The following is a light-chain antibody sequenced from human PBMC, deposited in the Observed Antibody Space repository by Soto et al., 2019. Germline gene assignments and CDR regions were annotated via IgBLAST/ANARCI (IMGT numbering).Light chain of an antibody. CDR2: VAS. CDR3: QQLNSYPIT. V-gene: IGKV1-9*01. J-gene: IGKJ2*01. CDR1: QGISTY. Sequence: DIQLTQSPSFLSASVGDRVTITCRASQGISTYVAWFQQKPGKAPNLLIYVASTLHSGVPSRFSGTGSGTEFTLTISSLQPEDLATYYCQQLNSYPITFGQGTKLEIK.